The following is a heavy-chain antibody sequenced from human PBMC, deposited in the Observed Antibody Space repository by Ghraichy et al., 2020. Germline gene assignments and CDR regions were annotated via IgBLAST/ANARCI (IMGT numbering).Heavy chain of an antibody. CDR1: GFTFGDYA. D-gene: IGHD3-9*01. V-gene: IGHV3-43D*03. Sequence: GESLNISCAASGFTFGDYAMHWVRQSPGKGLQWLSVVNYDGTVTYYADSVKGRFTISRDNSRDSLYLQLNSLRTEDTALYYCAKVSQFCGSGALYFDAWGQGTLVTVSS. CDR3: AKVSQFCGSGALYFDA. J-gene: IGHJ4*02. CDR2: VNYDGTVT.